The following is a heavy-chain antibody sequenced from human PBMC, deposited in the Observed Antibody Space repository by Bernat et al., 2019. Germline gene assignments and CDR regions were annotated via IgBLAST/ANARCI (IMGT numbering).Heavy chain of an antibody. D-gene: IGHD1-26*01. CDR1: GCRGRSGN. V-gene: IGHV3-48*01. J-gene: IGHJ4*02. CDR3: ARSGWDLPLINFFDY. CDR2: ISRGSNTR. Sequence: GGGGRVGGAGWGCRGRSGNMSGVRRGPGKGLEGVSYISRGSNTRYDADSVEGRVTISRDNAKNALYLQMNSLRAEDTAVYYCARSGWDLPLINFFDYWGQGTLVTVSS.